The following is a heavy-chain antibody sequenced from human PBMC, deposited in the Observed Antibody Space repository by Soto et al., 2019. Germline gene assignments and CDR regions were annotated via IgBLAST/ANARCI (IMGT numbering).Heavy chain of an antibody. J-gene: IGHJ4*02. CDR1: GGSISGTNYY. V-gene: IGHV4-39*01. CDR2: IYYTGST. Sequence: SETLSLTCTVSGGSISGTNYYWGWVRQPPGKGLEWIGTIYYTGSTYYSPSLKSRLTISLNTSKNQFSLKLTSVTAADTAVYYCARLSGWNYWGQGTLVTVSS. CDR3: ARLSGWNY. D-gene: IGHD3-10*01.